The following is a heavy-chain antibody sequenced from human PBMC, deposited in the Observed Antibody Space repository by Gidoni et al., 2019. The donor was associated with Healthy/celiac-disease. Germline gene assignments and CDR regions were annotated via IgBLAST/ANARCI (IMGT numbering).Heavy chain of an antibody. CDR1: GYTFTSYD. Sequence: QVQLVQSGAEVKKPGTSVKVSCKASGYTFTSYDINWVRQATGQGLEWMGWMNPNSGNTGYAQKFQGRVTMTRNTSISTAYMELSSLRSEDTAVYYWARGKGITIFGVVTSEEFDPWGQGTLVTVSS. CDR2: MNPNSGNT. V-gene: IGHV1-8*01. D-gene: IGHD3-3*01. CDR3: ARGKGITIFGVVTSEEFDP. J-gene: IGHJ5*02.